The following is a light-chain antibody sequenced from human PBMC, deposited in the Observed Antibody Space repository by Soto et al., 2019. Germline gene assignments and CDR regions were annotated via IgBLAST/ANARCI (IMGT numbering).Light chain of an antibody. J-gene: IGKJ4*01. CDR1: QGISSA. Sequence: AIQLTQSPSSLSASVGDRVTITCRASQGISSALAWYQQKPGKAPKLLIYDASSLESGVPSRFSGSGSWTEFTLTISSLQPEDFAPYYCQQFNNYPVTFGGGTKVEIK. V-gene: IGKV1D-13*01. CDR2: DAS. CDR3: QQFNNYPVT.